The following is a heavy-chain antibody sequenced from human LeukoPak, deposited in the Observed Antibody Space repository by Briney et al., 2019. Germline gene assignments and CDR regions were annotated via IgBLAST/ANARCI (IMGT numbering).Heavy chain of an antibody. V-gene: IGHV1-69*06. CDR3: ASFEAGSSGHFGAFDI. Sequence: SVKVSCKASGGTFSSYAISWVRQAPGQGLEWMGGIIPIFGTANYAQKFQGRVTITADKSTSTAYMELSSLRSEDTAVYYCASFEAGSSGHFGAFDIWGQGTMVTVSS. CDR2: IIPIFGTA. D-gene: IGHD6-19*01. CDR1: GGTFSSYA. J-gene: IGHJ3*02.